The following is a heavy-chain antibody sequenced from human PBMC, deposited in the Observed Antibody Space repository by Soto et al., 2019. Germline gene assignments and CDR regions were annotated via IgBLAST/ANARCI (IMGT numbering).Heavy chain of an antibody. CDR1: GFTFDDYA. Sequence: EVQLVESGGGLVQPGRSLRLSCAASGFTFDDYAIHWVRQAPGKGLEWVSGISWNGDATGYADSVQGRFIISRDNAKNSLYLQMNRLRNEDTAIYYCANLPLYGSGFDCWGQGTLVTVSS. CDR3: ANLPLYGSGFDC. D-gene: IGHD3-10*01. V-gene: IGHV3-9*01. J-gene: IGHJ4*02. CDR2: ISWNGDAT.